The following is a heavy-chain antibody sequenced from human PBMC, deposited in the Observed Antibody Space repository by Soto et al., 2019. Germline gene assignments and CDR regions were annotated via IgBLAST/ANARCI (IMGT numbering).Heavy chain of an antibody. Sequence: GESLKISCQGSGYNFATHWIGWVRHKSGKGLEWMGIIFPGDSETRYSPSFQGHITISADKSISTAYLRWSSLKASDTGMYYCATPGGFGMDVWGQGTTVTVSS. CDR1: GYNFATHW. CDR2: IFPGDSET. J-gene: IGHJ6*02. D-gene: IGHD5-12*01. V-gene: IGHV5-51*01. CDR3: ATPGGFGMDV.